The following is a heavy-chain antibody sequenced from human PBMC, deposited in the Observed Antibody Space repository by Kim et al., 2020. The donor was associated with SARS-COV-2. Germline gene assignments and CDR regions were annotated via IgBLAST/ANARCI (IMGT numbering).Heavy chain of an antibody. Sequence: ASVKVSCKASGYNFNSLDINWVRQASGQGFEWMGWVHPDGDATGYAQKFQGRVTMTSNISLSTVYMELTNLRSDDTAVYYCATGAEEMSTIFGYWGQGSLATVS. J-gene: IGHJ4*02. CDR1: GYNFNSLD. D-gene: IGHD3-10*02. V-gene: IGHV1-8*01. CDR3: ATGAEEMSTIFGY. CDR2: VHPDGDAT.